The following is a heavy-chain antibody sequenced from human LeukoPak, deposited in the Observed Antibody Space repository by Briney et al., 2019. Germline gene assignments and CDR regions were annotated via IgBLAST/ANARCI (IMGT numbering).Heavy chain of an antibody. CDR3: AKGDSSGYYSGASAFDI. CDR2: ISWNSGSI. J-gene: IGHJ3*02. Sequence: GGSLRLSCAASGFTFDDYAMHWVRQAPGKGLEWVSGISWNSGSIGYADSVKGRFTISRDNAKNSLYLQMNSLRAEDMALYYCAKGDSSGYYSGASAFDIWGQGTMVTVSS. D-gene: IGHD3-22*01. CDR1: GFTFDDYA. V-gene: IGHV3-9*03.